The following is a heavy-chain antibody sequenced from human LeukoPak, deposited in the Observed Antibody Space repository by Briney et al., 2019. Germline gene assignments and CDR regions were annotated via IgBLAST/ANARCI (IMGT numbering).Heavy chain of an antibody. Sequence: SETLSLTCAVYGGSFSSYYWSWIRQPPGKGLEWIGKTNHGGSTNYNPSLKSRVTISVDMSKNQFSLKLSSVTAADTAVYYCARLIYYDSSGYLDYWGQGSLVTVS. J-gene: IGHJ4*02. CDR2: TNHGGST. D-gene: IGHD3-22*01. V-gene: IGHV4-34*01. CDR3: ARLIYYDSSGYLDY. CDR1: GGSFSSYY.